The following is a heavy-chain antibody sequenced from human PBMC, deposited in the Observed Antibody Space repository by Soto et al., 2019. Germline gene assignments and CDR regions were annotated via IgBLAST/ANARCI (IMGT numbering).Heavy chain of an antibody. J-gene: IGHJ6*02. CDR2: ILNDGSNR. D-gene: IGHD2-15*01. V-gene: IGHV3-33*01. CDR3: ARDDEYSGNRMDV. Sequence: QVQLVESGGGVVQPWRSLRLSCAASGFTFSNYGMHWVRQAPGKGLEWVADILNDGSNRYHADSVKDRFTISRDNSKNILYLQINRPRADDTAVYYCARDDEYSGNRMDVWGQGNKVTV. CDR1: GFTFSNYG.